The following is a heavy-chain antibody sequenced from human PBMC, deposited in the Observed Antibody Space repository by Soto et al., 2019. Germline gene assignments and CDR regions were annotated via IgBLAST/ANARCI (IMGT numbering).Heavy chain of an antibody. J-gene: IGHJ5*02. CDR3: ARVQYDILTCYYRGGDWFDP. CDR1: GGSISSSSYY. D-gene: IGHD3-9*01. V-gene: IGHV4-39*01. CDR2: IYYSGST. Sequence: QLQLQESGPGLVKPSETLSLTCTVSGGSISSSSYYWGWIRQPPGKGLEWIGSIYYSGSTYYNPSLKSRVPISVDTSKNQFSLTLSSVTAADTAVYYCARVQYDILTCYYRGGDWFDPWGQGTLVTVSS.